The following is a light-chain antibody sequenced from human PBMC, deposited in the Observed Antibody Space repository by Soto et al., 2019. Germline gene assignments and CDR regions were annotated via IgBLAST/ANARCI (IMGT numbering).Light chain of an antibody. Sequence: DIQMTQSPSSLSASVGDRVTITCRASQSISSWLAWYQQKPGKAPKLLIYDASSLESGVPSRFRGSGSGTEFTLTISSLQRDDFATYYCQQYNSYLYTFGQGTKLEIK. CDR1: QSISSW. CDR3: QQYNSYLYT. J-gene: IGKJ2*01. V-gene: IGKV1-5*01. CDR2: DAS.